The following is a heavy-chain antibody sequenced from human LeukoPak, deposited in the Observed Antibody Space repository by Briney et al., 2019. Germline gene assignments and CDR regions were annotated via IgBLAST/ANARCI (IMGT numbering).Heavy chain of an antibody. CDR1: GFSFSSYA. Sequence: GGSLRLSCAASGFSFSSYAMSWVRQAPGKGPEWVANIKQEGSQRYYVDSVRGRFTISRDNAKNSLFLQMNGLRAEDTAVYYCARRGGSSSRRSPIDYWGQGTLVTVSS. V-gene: IGHV3-7*01. D-gene: IGHD6-6*01. CDR2: IKQEGSQR. CDR3: ARRGGSSSRRSPIDY. J-gene: IGHJ4*02.